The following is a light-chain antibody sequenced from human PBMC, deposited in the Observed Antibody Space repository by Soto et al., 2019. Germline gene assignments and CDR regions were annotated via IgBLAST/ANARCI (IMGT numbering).Light chain of an antibody. J-gene: IGKJ3*01. CDR2: AAS. V-gene: IGKV1-12*01. CDR3: QQANSFPRT. Sequence: DIQMTQSPSTLSASVGDTVTVTCRASQSVSGWLAWYQQKPGKAPKLLIYAASSLQSGVPSRFSGSGSGTDFTLTINNLQPEDFATYYCQQANSFPRTFGPGTKVDIK. CDR1: QSVSGW.